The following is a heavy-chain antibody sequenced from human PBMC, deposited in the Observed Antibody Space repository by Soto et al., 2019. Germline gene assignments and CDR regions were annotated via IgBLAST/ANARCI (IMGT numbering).Heavy chain of an antibody. CDR3: AKDLAGTKGPDI. V-gene: IGHV3-9*01. J-gene: IGHJ3*02. CDR1: GFTFDNYA. CDR2: ISWNSGTI. Sequence: EVQLVESGGGLVQPDTSLRLSCAASGFTFDNYAMHWVRQPPGKGLEWVAGISWNSGTIDYADSVKGRFTISRDNRKNSLSLQMNSLRPEDTALYYCAKDLAGTKGPDIWGQGTMVIVSS. D-gene: IGHD2-2*01.